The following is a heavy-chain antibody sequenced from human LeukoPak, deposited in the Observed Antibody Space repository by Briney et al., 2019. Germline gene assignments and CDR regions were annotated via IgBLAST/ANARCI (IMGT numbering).Heavy chain of an antibody. CDR1: GGSFSGYY. V-gene: IGHV4-34*01. CDR3: ARRRGYSYGPFDY. J-gene: IGHJ4*02. D-gene: IGHD5-18*01. Sequence: ETLSLTCAVYGGSFSGYYWSWIRQPPGKGLEWIGEINHSGSTNYNPSLKSRVTISVDTSKNQFSLKLSSVTAADTAVYYCARRRGYSYGPFDYWGQGTLVTVSS. CDR2: INHSGST.